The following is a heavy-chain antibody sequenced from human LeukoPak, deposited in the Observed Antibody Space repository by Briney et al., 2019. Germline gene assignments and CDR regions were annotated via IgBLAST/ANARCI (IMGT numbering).Heavy chain of an antibody. J-gene: IGHJ4*02. D-gene: IGHD2-2*01. Sequence: ASVKVSCKASGYTFTGYYMHWVRQAPGQGLEWMGWINPNSGDTNYAQKFQGRVTMTRDTSISTAYMELSRLRSDDTAVYYCARDIVVVPAAHRGVDYWGQGTLVTVSS. V-gene: IGHV1-2*02. CDR3: ARDIVVVPAAHRGVDY. CDR1: GYTFTGYY. CDR2: INPNSGDT.